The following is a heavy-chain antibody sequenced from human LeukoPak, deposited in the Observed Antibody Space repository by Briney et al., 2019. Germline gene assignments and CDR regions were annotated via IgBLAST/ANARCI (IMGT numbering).Heavy chain of an antibody. CDR3: ARDGATFSGYDWYYYMDV. V-gene: IGHV3-7*01. CDR1: RFTFSNYW. D-gene: IGHD5-12*01. CDR2: IKQDGSEK. Sequence: EGSLRLSCAASRFTFSNYWMSWVRQAPGKGLEWVANIKQDGSEKYYVDSVKGRFTISRDNAKNSMYLQMNSLRAEDTAVYYCARDGATFSGYDWYYYMDVWGKGTTVTVSS. J-gene: IGHJ6*03.